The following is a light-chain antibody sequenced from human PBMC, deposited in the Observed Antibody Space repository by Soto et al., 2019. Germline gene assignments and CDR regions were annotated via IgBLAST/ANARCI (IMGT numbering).Light chain of an antibody. CDR3: QQYYSALT. CDR1: QSVLYSSNNKNY. Sequence: DIVMTQSPDSLAVSLGERATINCKSSQSVLYSSNNKNYLALYQQKPGQPPKLLIYWASTRESGVPDRFSGSGSGTDFTLTISSLQAEDVVVYYCQQYYSALTFGGGTTVEIK. CDR2: WAS. J-gene: IGKJ4*01. V-gene: IGKV4-1*01.